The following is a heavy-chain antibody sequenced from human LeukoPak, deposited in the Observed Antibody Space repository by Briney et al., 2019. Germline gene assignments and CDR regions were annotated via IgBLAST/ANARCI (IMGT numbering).Heavy chain of an antibody. D-gene: IGHD3-16*01. J-gene: IGHJ6*03. V-gene: IGHV4-39*07. Sequence: SETLSLTCTVSGGSISSSSYYWGWIRQPPGKGLEWIGSIYYSGSTYYNPSLKSRVTISVDTSKNQFSLRLRSVTAADTAVYYCARETSQKGAHYMDVWGKGTTVTISS. CDR1: GGSISSSSYY. CDR3: ARETSQKGAHYMDV. CDR2: IYYSGST.